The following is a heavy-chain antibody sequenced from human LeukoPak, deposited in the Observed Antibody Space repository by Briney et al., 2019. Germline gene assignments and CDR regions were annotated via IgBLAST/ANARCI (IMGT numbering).Heavy chain of an antibody. CDR3: ARDGVPSAYSSSWYMIDY. D-gene: IGHD6-13*01. CDR2: ITSSSSTI. V-gene: IGHV3-48*01. J-gene: IGHJ4*02. CDR1: GFTFSTYS. Sequence: PGGSLRLSCAASGFTFSTYSMNWVRQAPGKGLGWVSYITSSSSTIYYADSVKGRFTISRDNAKNSLFLQMNSLRAEDTGVYYCARDGVPSAYSSSWYMIDYWGQGTLVTVSS.